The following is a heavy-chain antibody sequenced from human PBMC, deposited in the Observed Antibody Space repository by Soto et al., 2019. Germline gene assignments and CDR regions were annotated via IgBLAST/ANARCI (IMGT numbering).Heavy chain of an antibody. V-gene: IGHV3-23*01. CDR2: ISGSGGST. D-gene: IGHD3-22*01. J-gene: IGHJ5*02. Sequence: PGGSLRLSCAASGFTFSSYAMSWVRQAPGKGLEWVSAISGSGGSTYYADSVKGRFTISRDNSKNTLYLQMNSLRAEDTAVYYCAKDPLPYYYDSSGYYPNWIDPSGQGTLVTVSS. CDR3: AKDPLPYYYDSSGYYPNWIDP. CDR1: GFTFSSYA.